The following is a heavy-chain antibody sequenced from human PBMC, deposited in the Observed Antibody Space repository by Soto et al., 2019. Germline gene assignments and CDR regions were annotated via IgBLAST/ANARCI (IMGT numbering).Heavy chain of an antibody. V-gene: IGHV2-70*01. CDR2: IDWDDDK. CDR3: ARMRGYCTNGVCHKTYYYYGMDV. J-gene: IGHJ6*02. Sequence: TLSLTCTVSGGSISSGGYYWSWISQHAGKGLEWLALIDWDDDKYYSTSLKTRLTISKDTSKNQVVLTMTNMDPVDTATYYCARMRGYCTNGVCHKTYYYYGMDVWGQGTTVTVSS. D-gene: IGHD2-8*01. CDR1: GGSISSGGYY.